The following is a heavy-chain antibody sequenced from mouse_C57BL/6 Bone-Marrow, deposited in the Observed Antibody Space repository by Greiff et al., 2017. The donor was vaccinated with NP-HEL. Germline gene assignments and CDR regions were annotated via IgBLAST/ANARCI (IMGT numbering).Heavy chain of an antibody. CDR1: GYTFTDYY. D-gene: IGHD2-1*01. V-gene: IGHV1-19*01. J-gene: IGHJ2*01. CDR3: ARGIYYGNPYYFDY. CDR2: INPYNGGT. Sequence: EVQLQQSGPVLVKPGASVKMSCKASGYTFTDYYMNWVKQSHGKSLEWIGVINPYNGGTSYNQKFKGKATLTVDKSSSTAYMELNSLTSEDSAVYYCARGIYYGNPYYFDYWGQGTTLTVSS.